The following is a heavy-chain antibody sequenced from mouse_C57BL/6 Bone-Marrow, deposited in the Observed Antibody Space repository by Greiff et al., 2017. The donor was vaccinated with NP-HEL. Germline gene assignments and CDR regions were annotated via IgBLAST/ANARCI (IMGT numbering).Heavy chain of an antibody. CDR3: TRPRLRRDCDY. Sequence: VQLQQSGAELARPGVSVKLSCKASGYTFTSYGISWVKQRTGQGLEWIGEIYPRSGNTYYNEKFKGKATLTADKSTSTAYKELRSLPSEDSAIYFCTRPRLRRDCDYWDQGTTLTVSS. V-gene: IGHV1-81*01. J-gene: IGHJ2*01. CDR1: GYTFTSYG. D-gene: IGHD2-4*01. CDR2: IYPRSGNT.